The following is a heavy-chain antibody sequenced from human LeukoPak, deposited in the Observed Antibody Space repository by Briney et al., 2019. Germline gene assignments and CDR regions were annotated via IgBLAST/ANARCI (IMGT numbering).Heavy chain of an antibody. CDR1: GFTFGSYA. CDR3: AREGRLAMVRGVLDY. CDR2: ISYDGSNK. V-gene: IGHV3-30-3*01. J-gene: IGHJ4*02. D-gene: IGHD3-10*01. Sequence: GGSLRLSCAASGFTFGSYAMHWVRQAPGKGLEWVAVISYDGSNKYYADSVKGRFTISRDNSKNTLYLQMNSLRAEDTAVYYCAREGRLAMVRGVLDYWGQGTLVTVSS.